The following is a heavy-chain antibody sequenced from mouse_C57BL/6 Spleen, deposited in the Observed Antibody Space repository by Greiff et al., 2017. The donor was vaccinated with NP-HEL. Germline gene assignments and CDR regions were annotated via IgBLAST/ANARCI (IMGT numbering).Heavy chain of an antibody. J-gene: IGHJ4*01. CDR1: GFTFSSYG. CDR3: ARQPQNYYAMDY. V-gene: IGHV5-6*01. CDR2: ISSGGSYT. Sequence: EVKLVESGGDLVKPGGSLKLSCAASGFTFSSYGMSWVRQTPDKRLEWVATISSGGSYTYYPDSVKGRFTISRDNAKNTLYLQMSSLKSEDTAMYYCARQPQNYYAMDYWGQGTSVTVSS.